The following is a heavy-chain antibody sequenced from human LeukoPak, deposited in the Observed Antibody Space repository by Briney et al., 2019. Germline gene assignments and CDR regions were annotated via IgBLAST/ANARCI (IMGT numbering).Heavy chain of an antibody. CDR2: INTSGGST. V-gene: IGHV1-46*01. J-gene: IGHJ5*02. Sequence: ASVKVSCKASGYTFTRYNMHLVRQAPGQGLEWMGIINTSGGSTTYAQKFQGRVSMTRDTSTSTVYLEVSNLRSEDTAVYYCARSQGGNTLWFDPWGQGTLVTVSS. CDR3: ARSQGGNTLWFDP. D-gene: IGHD4-23*01. CDR1: GYTFTRYN.